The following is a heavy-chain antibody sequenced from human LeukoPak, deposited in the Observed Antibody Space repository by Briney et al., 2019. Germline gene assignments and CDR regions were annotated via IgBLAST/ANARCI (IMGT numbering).Heavy chain of an antibody. J-gene: IGHJ6*03. V-gene: IGHV1-2*02. CDR1: GYTFTGYY. CDR2: INPNRGGT. Sequence: GASVKVSCKASGYTFTGYYMHWVRQAPGQGLEWMGWINPNRGGTNYAQKFQGRVTMTRDTSISTAYMELRSLRSDDTAVYYCARDTYTTVTAMDVWGKGTTVIVSS. D-gene: IGHD4-17*01. CDR3: ARDTYTTVTAMDV.